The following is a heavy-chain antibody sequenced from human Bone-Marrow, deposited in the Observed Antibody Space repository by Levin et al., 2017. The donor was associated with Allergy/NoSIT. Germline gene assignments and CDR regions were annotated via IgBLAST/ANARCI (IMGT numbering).Heavy chain of an antibody. D-gene: IGHD3-22*01. CDR2: IIPILGIA. J-gene: IGHJ5*02. CDR1: GGTFSSYT. V-gene: IGHV1-69*04. CDR3: AREAGYYDSSGYYYDPKSPWFDP. Sequence: KISCKASGGTFSSYTISWVRQAPGQGLEWMGRIIPILGIANYAQKFQGRVTITADKSTSTAYMELSSLRSEDTAVYYCAREAGYYDSSGYYYDPKSPWFDPWGQGTLVTVSS.